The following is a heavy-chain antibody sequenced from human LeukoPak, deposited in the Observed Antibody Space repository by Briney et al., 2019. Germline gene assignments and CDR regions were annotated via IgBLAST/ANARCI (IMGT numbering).Heavy chain of an antibody. Sequence: GGSLRLSCAASGFTFSNYAMHWVRQAPGKGLEYVSAISSNGGSTYYANSVKGRFTISRDNSKNTLYLQMCSLRAEDMAVYYCAREGEVPAAFDYWGQGTLVTVSS. J-gene: IGHJ4*02. CDR2: ISSNGGST. V-gene: IGHV3-64*01. D-gene: IGHD2-2*01. CDR1: GFTFSNYA. CDR3: AREGEVPAAFDY.